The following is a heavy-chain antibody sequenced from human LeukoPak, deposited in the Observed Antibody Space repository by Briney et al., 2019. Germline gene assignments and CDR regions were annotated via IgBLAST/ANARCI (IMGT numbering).Heavy chain of an antibody. Sequence: GGSLRLSCAASGFTFSSYEMNWVRQAPGKGLEWVSYISSSGSTIYYADSVKGRFTISRDNAKNSLYLQMNSLRVEDTAVYYCARRGYSSSWDIPDYWGQGTLVTVSS. CDR2: ISSSGSTI. CDR3: ARRGYSSSWDIPDY. D-gene: IGHD6-13*01. J-gene: IGHJ4*02. CDR1: GFTFSSYE. V-gene: IGHV3-48*03.